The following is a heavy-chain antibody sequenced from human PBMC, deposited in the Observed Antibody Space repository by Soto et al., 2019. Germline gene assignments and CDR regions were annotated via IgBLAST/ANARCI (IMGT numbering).Heavy chain of an antibody. CDR2: IIPIFGTA. Sequence: ASVKVSCKASGGTFSSYAISWVRQAPGQGLEWMGGIIPIFGTANYAQKFQGRVTITADKSTSTAYMELSSLRSEDTAVYYCARVPGYSSSWYYYYGMDVWGQGTTVTVSS. CDR1: GGTFSSYA. D-gene: IGHD6-13*01. J-gene: IGHJ6*02. CDR3: ARVPGYSSSWYYYYGMDV. V-gene: IGHV1-69*06.